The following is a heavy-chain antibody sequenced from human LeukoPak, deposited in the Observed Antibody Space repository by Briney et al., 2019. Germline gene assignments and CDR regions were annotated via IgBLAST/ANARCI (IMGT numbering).Heavy chain of an antibody. D-gene: IGHD3-22*01. CDR2: IKPDGSEK. J-gene: IGHJ3*02. CDR1: AFTFSSNW. CDR3: ARASWDSSGYDAFDI. Sequence: GGSLRLSCAADAFTFSSNWMSWVRQAQGKGLEWVANIKPDGSEKYYVGSVKGRFTISRDKAKNSMYLQMDRLRAEHTAVYYCARASWDSSGYDAFDIWGQGTMVTVSS. V-gene: IGHV3-7*01.